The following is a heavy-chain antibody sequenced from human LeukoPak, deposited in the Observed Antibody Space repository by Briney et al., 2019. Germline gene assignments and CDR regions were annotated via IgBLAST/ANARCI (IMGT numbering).Heavy chain of an antibody. D-gene: IGHD3-10*01. CDR3: ASWRVWFGPPYYFDY. CDR2: IYTSGST. CDR1: GGSISSYD. Sequence: SETLSLTCAASGGSISSYDWGWIRQPAGKGLEWIGRIYTSGSTNYNPSLKSRVTMSVDTSKNQFSLKLSSVTAADTAVYYCASWRVWFGPPYYFDYWGQGTLVTVSS. J-gene: IGHJ4*02. V-gene: IGHV4-4*07.